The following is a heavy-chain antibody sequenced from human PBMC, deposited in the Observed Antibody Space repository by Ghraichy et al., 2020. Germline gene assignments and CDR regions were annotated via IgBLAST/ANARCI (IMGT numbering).Heavy chain of an antibody. D-gene: IGHD3/OR15-3a*01. CDR2: INHSGST. CDR1: GGSFSGYY. V-gene: IGHV4-34*01. CDR3: ARGGFNRPDGLKFSWFDP. J-gene: IGHJ5*02. Sequence: SETLSLTCAVYGGSFSGYYWSWIRQPPGKGLEWIGEINHSGSTNYNPSLKSRVTISVDTSKNQFSLKLSSVTAADTAVYYCARGGFNRPDGLKFSWFDPWGQGTLVTVSS.